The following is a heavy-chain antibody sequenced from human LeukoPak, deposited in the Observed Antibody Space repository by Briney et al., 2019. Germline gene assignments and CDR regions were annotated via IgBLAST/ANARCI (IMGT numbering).Heavy chain of an antibody. CDR1: GFTFRKAR. J-gene: IGHJ4*02. Sequence: GGSPRLSCAASGFTFRKARMSWVRQAPGGGLEWVWRIKSKIDGGTTDYAAPVKGRFTISRDDSKNTLYLQMNSLKTEDTAVYYCTTSGYSYGYPFDYWGQGTLVTVSS. V-gene: IGHV3-15*01. CDR2: IKSKIDGGTT. D-gene: IGHD5-18*01. CDR3: TTSGYSYGYPFDY.